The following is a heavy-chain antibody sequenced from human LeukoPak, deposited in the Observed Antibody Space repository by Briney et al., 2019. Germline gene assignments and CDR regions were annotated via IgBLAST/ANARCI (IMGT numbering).Heavy chain of an antibody. Sequence: PGGSLRLSCAASGFTFSSYAMHWVRQAPGKGLEWIGEINHSGSTNYNPSLKSRVTISVDTSKNQFSLKLSSVTAADTAVYYCARTPVGIAVAGTVNYWGQGTLVTVSS. CDR2: INHSGST. CDR3: ARTPVGIAVAGTVNY. J-gene: IGHJ4*02. CDR1: GFTFSSYA. D-gene: IGHD6-19*01. V-gene: IGHV4-34*01.